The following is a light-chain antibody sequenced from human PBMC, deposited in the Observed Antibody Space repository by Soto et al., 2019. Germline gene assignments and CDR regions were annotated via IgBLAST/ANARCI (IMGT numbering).Light chain of an antibody. V-gene: IGKV3-20*01. Sequence: EIVLTRSPGTLSLSPGERATLSCRASQSVSSSYLAWYQQKPGQAPRLLIYGASSRATGIPDRFSGSGSGPDFTLTISRLEPEEFAVYSCQQYGSSPLTFGGGTKVDTK. CDR3: QQYGSSPLT. J-gene: IGKJ4*01. CDR2: GAS. CDR1: QSVSSSY.